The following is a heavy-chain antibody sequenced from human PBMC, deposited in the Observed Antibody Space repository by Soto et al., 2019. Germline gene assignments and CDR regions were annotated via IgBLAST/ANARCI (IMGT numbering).Heavy chain of an antibody. J-gene: IGHJ3*01. CDR1: GISLSTSGVG. Sequence: SGPTLVNPTETRTLTCTLSGISLSTSGVGLGWVRQTPGKALEWLALVYWNDDKHYRPSLKGRLTITKNTSKNQAVLTMTNMDPVDTATYYCARGLATLPVFAFDVWGQGTVVTVSS. D-gene: IGHD1-1*01. CDR3: ARGLATLPVFAFDV. V-gene: IGHV2-5*01. CDR2: VYWNDDK.